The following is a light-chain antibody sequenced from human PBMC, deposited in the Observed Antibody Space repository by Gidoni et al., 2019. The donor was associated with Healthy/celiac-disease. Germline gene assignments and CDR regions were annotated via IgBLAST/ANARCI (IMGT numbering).Light chain of an antibody. V-gene: IGKV1-33*01. Sequence: DIQITLSPSSLSASVGDRVTITCQASQDISNYLNWYQQKPGKAPKLLIYDASNLETGVPSRFSGSGSGTDFTFTISSLQPEDIATYYCQQYDNLPRLTFGGGTKVEIK. CDR3: QQYDNLPRLT. J-gene: IGKJ4*01. CDR2: DAS. CDR1: QDISNY.